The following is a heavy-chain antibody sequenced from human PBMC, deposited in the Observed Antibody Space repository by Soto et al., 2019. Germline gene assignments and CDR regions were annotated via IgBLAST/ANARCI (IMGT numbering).Heavy chain of an antibody. Sequence: EASVKVSFKASGYTFKSYQIYWVRQAPGQRLECMGWINISNGHTEYSQNFQGRVTMTRDTSASTAYMELSSLRSEDTAVYYCARDTDLTLVTTLDYWGQGTPVTVSS. D-gene: IGHD4-17*01. J-gene: IGHJ4*02. CDR3: ARDTDLTLVTTLDY. CDR1: GYTFKSYQ. V-gene: IGHV1-3*04. CDR2: INISNGHT.